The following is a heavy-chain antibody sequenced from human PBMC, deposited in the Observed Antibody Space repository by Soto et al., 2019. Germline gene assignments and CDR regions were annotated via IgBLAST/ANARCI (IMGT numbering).Heavy chain of an antibody. CDR3: ARHEGKGNAWPRDY. CDR2: IHYSGST. J-gene: IGHJ4*02. V-gene: IGHV4-39*01. D-gene: IGHD4-4*01. Sequence: PSETLSLTCTVSGDSIGTTHSYWAWIRQSPGKGLEWIGNIHYSGSTYYIPSLRSRVTLSVDTSKNQFSLRLTSVPAEDAAVYYCARHEGKGNAWPRDYWGQGIRATVSP. CDR1: GDSIGTTHSY.